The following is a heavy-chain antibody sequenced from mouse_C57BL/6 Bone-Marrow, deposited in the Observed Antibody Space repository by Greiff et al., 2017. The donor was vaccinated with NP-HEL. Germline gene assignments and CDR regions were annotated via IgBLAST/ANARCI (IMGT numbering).Heavy chain of an antibody. CDR1: GFSLTSYG. CDR3: ARRGGYDYDVGFAY. D-gene: IGHD2-4*01. V-gene: IGHV2-2*01. Sequence: VKLMESGPGLVQPSQSLSITCTVSGFSLTSYGVHWVRQSPGKGLEWLGVIWSGGSTDYNAAFISRLSISKDNSKSQVFFKMNSLQADDTAIYYCARRGGYDYDVGFAYWGQGTLVTVSA. CDR2: IWSGGST. J-gene: IGHJ3*01.